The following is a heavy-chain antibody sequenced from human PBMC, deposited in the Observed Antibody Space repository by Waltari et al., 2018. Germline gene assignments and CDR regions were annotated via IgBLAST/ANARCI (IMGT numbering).Heavy chain of an antibody. V-gene: IGHV5-51*01. CDR1: GYPFTTYW. CDR2: NSPIDTQP. J-gene: IGHJ4*02. Sequence: EVRMVQSGAEVKKPGESLKISCRGSGYPFTTYWIGWVRQMPGKGLVWVGPNSPIDTQPIDHPAPQGHVTISGEKSTRPAYLQWTRLRASDTAMDYCARRVGVDYHLYYVDYWGQGTLLTVSS. D-gene: IGHD2-21*01. CDR3: ARRVGVDYHLYYVDY.